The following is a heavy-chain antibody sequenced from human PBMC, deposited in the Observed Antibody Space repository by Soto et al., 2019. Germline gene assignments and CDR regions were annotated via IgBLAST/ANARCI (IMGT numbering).Heavy chain of an antibody. CDR2: ISYDGSNK. J-gene: IGHJ4*02. CDR1: GFTFSSYG. D-gene: IGHD1-26*01. V-gene: IGHV3-30*03. CDR3: ATDPGGEWELRLYFDY. Sequence: QVQLVESGGGVVQPGRSLRLSCAASGFTFSSYGMHWVRQAPGKGLEWVAVISYDGSNKYYADSVKGRFTISRDNSKNTLYLQMNSLRAEDTAVYYCATDPGGEWELRLYFDYCGQGTLVTVSS.